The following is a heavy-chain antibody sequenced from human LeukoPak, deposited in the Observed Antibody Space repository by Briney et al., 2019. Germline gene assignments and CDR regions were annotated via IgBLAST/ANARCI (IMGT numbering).Heavy chain of an antibody. V-gene: IGHV3-23*01. Sequence: GGSLRLSCAASGFTFSSYAMSWVRQAPGKGLEWVSAVSGSGGSTYYADSVKGRFTISRDNSKNTLYLQMNSLRAEDTAVYYCSKVLKARVIISAFDYWGQGTLVTVSS. D-gene: IGHD3-3*01. CDR1: GFTFSSYA. CDR2: VSGSGGST. CDR3: SKVLKARVIISAFDY. J-gene: IGHJ4*02.